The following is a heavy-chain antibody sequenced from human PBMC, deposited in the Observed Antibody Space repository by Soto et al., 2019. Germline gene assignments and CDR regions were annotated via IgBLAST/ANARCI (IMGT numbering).Heavy chain of an antibody. CDR2: ISGSGGST. D-gene: IGHD3-9*01. Sequence: GGSLRLSCAASGFTFSSYAMSWVRQAPGKGLEWVSAISGSGGSTYYADSVKGRLTISRDNSKNTLYLQMNSLRAEDTAVYYCAKKGYDILTDYYFDYWGQGTLVTVSS. CDR3: AKKGYDILTDYYFDY. V-gene: IGHV3-23*01. J-gene: IGHJ4*02. CDR1: GFTFSSYA.